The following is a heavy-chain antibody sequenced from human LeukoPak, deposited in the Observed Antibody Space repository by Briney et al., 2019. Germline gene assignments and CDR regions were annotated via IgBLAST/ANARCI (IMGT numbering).Heavy chain of an antibody. CDR3: ARDYTPSYYYYYGMDV. J-gene: IGHJ6*02. CDR2: IYTSGST. V-gene: IGHV4-4*07. CDR1: GGSFSGYY. D-gene: IGHD2-15*01. Sequence: SETLSLTCAVYGGSFSGYYWSWIRQPAGKGLEWIGRIYTSGSTNYNPSLKSRVTMSVDTSKNQFSLKLSSVTAADTAVYHCARDYTPSYYYYYGMDVWGQGTTVTVSS.